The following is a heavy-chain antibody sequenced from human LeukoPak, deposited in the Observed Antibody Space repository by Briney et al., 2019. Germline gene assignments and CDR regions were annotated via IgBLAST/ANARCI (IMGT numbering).Heavy chain of an antibody. D-gene: IGHD3-10*01. CDR3: ARGPEGVPYYYYMDV. V-gene: IGHV1-18*01. Sequence: AASVKVSCKASGYTFTSYGISWVRQAPGQGLEWMGWISAYNGNTNYAQKLQGRVTMTTDTSTSTAYMELRSLRSDDTAVYYCARGPEGVPYYYYMDVWGKGTTVTVSS. CDR1: GYTFTSYG. J-gene: IGHJ6*03. CDR2: ISAYNGNT.